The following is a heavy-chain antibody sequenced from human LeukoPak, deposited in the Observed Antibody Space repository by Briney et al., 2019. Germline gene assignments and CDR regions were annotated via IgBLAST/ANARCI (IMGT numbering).Heavy chain of an antibody. CDR3: ARPGYSGSYLDYYYGMDV. J-gene: IGHJ6*02. CDR1: GYSFTSYW. CDR2: IYPGDSDT. D-gene: IGHD1-26*01. V-gene: IGHV5-51*01. Sequence: GESLKISCKGSGYSFTSYWIGWVRPMPGKGLEWMGIIYPGDSDTRYSPSFQGQVTISADKSISTAYLQWSSLKASDTAMYYCARPGYSGSYLDYYYGMDVWGQGTTVTVSS.